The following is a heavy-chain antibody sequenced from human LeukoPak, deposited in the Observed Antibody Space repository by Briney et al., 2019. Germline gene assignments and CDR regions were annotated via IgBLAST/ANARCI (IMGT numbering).Heavy chain of an antibody. CDR2: IFPSGGEI. CDR3: ARRAGAYSHPYDY. CDR1: GFTFSTFA. J-gene: IGHJ4*02. D-gene: IGHD4/OR15-4a*01. Sequence: GGSLRLSCAASGFTFSTFAMIWVRQPPGKGLEWVSSIFPSGGEIHYADSVRGRFTISRDNSKNTLYLQMNSLGAEDTAVYYCARRAGAYSHPYDYWGQGTLVTVSS. V-gene: IGHV3-23*01.